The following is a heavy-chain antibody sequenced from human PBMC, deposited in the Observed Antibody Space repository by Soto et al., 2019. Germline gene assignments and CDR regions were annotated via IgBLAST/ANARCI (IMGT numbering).Heavy chain of an antibody. J-gene: IGHJ4*02. CDR1: GFTFSSYS. V-gene: IGHV3-21*01. CDR2: ISSSSSYI. CDR3: ARDPFRYFGRNYFDY. Sequence: EVQLVESGGGLVKPGGSLRLSCAASGFTFSSYSMNWVRQAPGKGLEWVSSISSSSSYIYYADSVKGRFTISRDNAKNSLYLQMNSLRAEDTAVYYCARDPFRYFGRNYFDYWGQGTLVTVSS. D-gene: IGHD3-9*01.